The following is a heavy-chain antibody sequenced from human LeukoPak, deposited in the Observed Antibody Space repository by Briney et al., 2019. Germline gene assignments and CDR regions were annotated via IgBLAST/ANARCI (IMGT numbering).Heavy chain of an antibody. D-gene: IGHD2-8*01. Sequence: AASVKVSCKASGYTFTSYYMHWVRQAPGQGLEWMGIINPSGGSTSYAQKFQGRVTMTRDTSTSTVYMELSSLRSEDTAVYYCAAHPIYCTNGVCYFGGMDVWGQGTTVTVSS. CDR2: INPSGGST. CDR1: GYTFTSYY. J-gene: IGHJ6*02. CDR3: AAHPIYCTNGVCYFGGMDV. V-gene: IGHV1-46*01.